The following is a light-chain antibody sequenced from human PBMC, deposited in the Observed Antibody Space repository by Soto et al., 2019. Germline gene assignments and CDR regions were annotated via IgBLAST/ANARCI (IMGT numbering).Light chain of an antibody. CDR2: DAS. Sequence: DMPMTQSPTTLSASVGDRVTITCRASQNIRSWLAWYQQKPGNAPKVLMYDASTLESGVPSRFSGSGFGTECSLTISRLQPDDFATYYCQHYNGYFGQGTKLEIK. J-gene: IGKJ2*01. V-gene: IGKV1-5*01. CDR3: QHYNGY. CDR1: QNIRSW.